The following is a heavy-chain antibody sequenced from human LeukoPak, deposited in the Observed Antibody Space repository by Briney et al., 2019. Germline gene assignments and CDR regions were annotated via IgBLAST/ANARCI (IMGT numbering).Heavy chain of an antibody. J-gene: IGHJ4*02. Sequence: PGRSLRLSCEASGFTFSHYGMHWVRQAPGKGLEWVAVIWSDATNQYYADSVKGRFTISRDNFKKTVSLQMNSLRVEDTAVYYCAEDAQRGFDYSNSLEHWGQGVLVTVAS. CDR1: GFTFSHYG. D-gene: IGHD4-11*01. V-gene: IGHV3-33*06. CDR3: AEDAQRGFDYSNSLEH. CDR2: IWSDATNQ.